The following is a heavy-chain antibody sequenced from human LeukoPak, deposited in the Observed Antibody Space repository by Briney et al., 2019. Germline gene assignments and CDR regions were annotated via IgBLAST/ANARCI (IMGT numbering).Heavy chain of an antibody. D-gene: IGHD3-10*01. J-gene: IGHJ3*02. V-gene: IGHV4-34*01. CDR1: GGSFSGYY. Sequence: SETLSLTCAVYGGSFSGYYWSWIRQPPGKGLEWIGCIHSSGSTYYNPSLMSRVTISVDTSRRQFSLKLSSVTAADTAVYYCARLGGSGDTFDIWDQGTMVTVSS. CDR3: ARLGGSGDTFDI. CDR2: IHSSGST.